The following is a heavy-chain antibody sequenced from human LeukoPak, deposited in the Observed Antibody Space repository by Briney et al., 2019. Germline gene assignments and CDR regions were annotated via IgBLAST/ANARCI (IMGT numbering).Heavy chain of an antibody. CDR2: IYHSGNT. CDR1: GGSISSSSYY. CDR3: ARQARNDYVWGSYPPDY. J-gene: IGHJ4*02. V-gene: IGHV4-39*01. D-gene: IGHD3-16*02. Sequence: SETLSLTCTVSGGSISSSSYYWGWIRQPPGKGLEWIGSIYHSGNTYYNPSLKSRVTISVDTSKNQFSLKLSSVTAADTAVYYCARQARNDYVWGSYPPDYWGQGTLVTVSS.